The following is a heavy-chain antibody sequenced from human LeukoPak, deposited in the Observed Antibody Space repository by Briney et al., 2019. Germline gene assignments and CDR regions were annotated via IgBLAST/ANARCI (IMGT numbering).Heavy chain of an antibody. Sequence: GASVKVSCKASGYTFTGYYMHWVRQAPGQGLEWMGWINPNSGGTNYAQKFQGRVTMTRDTSISTVYMELSRLRSDDTAVYYCARVGSTSCYGCWFDPWGQGTLVTVSS. J-gene: IGHJ5*02. CDR1: GYTFTGYY. CDR2: INPNSGGT. D-gene: IGHD2-2*01. V-gene: IGHV1-2*02. CDR3: ARVGSTSCYGCWFDP.